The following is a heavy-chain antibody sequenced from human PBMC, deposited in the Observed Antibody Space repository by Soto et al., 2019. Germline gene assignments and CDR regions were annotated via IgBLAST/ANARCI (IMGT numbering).Heavy chain of an antibody. V-gene: IGHV3-30-3*01. Sequence: QVRLVESGGGVVQPGRSLRLSCVASGFTFGTYAIHWVRQAPGKGLQWVALISYEGSNTYYADSVKGRFTISRDNSKNTLYLEMNTLRPEDTAVYYCARESEDLTSNFDYWGQGTLVTVSS. CDR3: ARESEDLTSNFDY. CDR1: GFTFGTYA. J-gene: IGHJ4*02. CDR2: ISYEGSNT.